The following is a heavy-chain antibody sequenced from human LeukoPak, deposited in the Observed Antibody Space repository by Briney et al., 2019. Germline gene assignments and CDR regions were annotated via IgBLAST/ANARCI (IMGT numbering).Heavy chain of an antibody. D-gene: IGHD2-15*01. Sequence: GESLKISCKGSGYSFTSYWIGWVRQMPGKGLGWMGIIYPGDSDTRYSPSFQGQVTISADKSISTAYLQRSSLKASDTAMYYCARYCSGGSCYPGAFDIWGQGTMVTVSS. CDR2: IYPGDSDT. V-gene: IGHV5-51*01. CDR1: GYSFTSYW. CDR3: ARYCSGGSCYPGAFDI. J-gene: IGHJ3*02.